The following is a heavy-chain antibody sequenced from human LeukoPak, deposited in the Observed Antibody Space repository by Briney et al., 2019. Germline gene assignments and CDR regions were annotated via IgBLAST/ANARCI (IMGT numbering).Heavy chain of an antibody. CDR1: GGSFSGYY. V-gene: IGHV4-34*01. CDR3: AGFGRQLVLGGMDV. D-gene: IGHD6-6*01. J-gene: IGHJ6*02. CDR2: INHSGST. Sequence: SETLSLTCAVYGGSFSGYYWSWIRQPPGKGLEWIGEINHSGSTNYNPSLKSRVTISVDTSKNQFSLKLSSVTAADTAVYYCAGFGRQLVLGGMDVWAKGPRSPSP.